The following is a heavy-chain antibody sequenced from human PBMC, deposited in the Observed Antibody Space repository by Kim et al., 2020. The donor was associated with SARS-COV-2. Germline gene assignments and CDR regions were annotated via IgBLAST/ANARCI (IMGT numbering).Heavy chain of an antibody. CDR2: IYYSGST. J-gene: IGHJ4*02. D-gene: IGHD3-10*01. CDR3: ARGGGLFWVY. V-gene: IGHV4-31*01. Sequence: SETLSLTCTVSGGSISSGGYYWSWIRQHPGKGLEWIGNIYYSGSTYYNPSLKSLAIISVDTTKNQFFLKLSFVTAADTVVYYCARGGGLFWVYWGEGMLV. CDR1: GGSISSGGYY.